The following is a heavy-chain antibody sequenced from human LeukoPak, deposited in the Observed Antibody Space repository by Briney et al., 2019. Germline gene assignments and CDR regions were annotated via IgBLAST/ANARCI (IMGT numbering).Heavy chain of an antibody. J-gene: IGHJ6*03. CDR3: ARAHGFYYYYYMDV. V-gene: IGHV4-34*01. CDR2: INHSEST. Sequence: PSETLSLTCAVYGGSFSGYYWSWIRQPPGKGLEWIGEINHSESTKYNPSLKSRVTISVDTSKNQFSLKLSSVTAADTAVYYCARAHGFYYYYYMDVWGKGTTVTVSS. CDR1: GGSFSGYY.